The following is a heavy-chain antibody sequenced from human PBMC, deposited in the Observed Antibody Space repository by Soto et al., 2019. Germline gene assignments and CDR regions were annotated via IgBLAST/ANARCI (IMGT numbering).Heavy chain of an antibody. CDR2: IYHSGST. J-gene: IGHJ4*02. V-gene: IGHV4-30-2*01. D-gene: IGHD2-15*01. CDR1: GGSISSGGYY. Sequence: TLSLTCTVSGGSISSGGYYWSWIRQHPGKGLEWIGYIYHSGSTYYNPSLKSRVTISVDRSKNQFSLKLSSVAAADTAVYYCARDGGGSGAGDYWGQGTLVTVSS. CDR3: ARDGGGSGAGDY.